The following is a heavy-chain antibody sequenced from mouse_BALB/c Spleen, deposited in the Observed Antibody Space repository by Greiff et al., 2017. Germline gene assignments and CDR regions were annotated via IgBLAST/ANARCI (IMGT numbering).Heavy chain of an antibody. Sequence: VQLQQSGAELARPGASVKMSCKASGYTFTSYTMHWVKQRPGQGLEWIGYINPSSGYTNYNQKFKDKATLTADKSSSTAYMQLSSLTSEDSAVYYCARGDENQAWCAYWGQGTLVTVSA. CDR1: GYTFTSYT. V-gene: IGHV1-4*01. J-gene: IGHJ3*01. CDR2: INPSSGYT. CDR3: ARGDENQAWCAY.